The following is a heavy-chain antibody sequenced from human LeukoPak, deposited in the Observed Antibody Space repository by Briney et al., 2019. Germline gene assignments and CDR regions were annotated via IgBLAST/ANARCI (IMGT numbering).Heavy chain of an antibody. Sequence: SETLSLTCTVSGGSIRSHHWSWIRQPPGKGLECNGYIDYSGSTNYNPSLKSRVTISEDTSKNQFSLKLSSVTAADTAVYYCARKGYFGSESYFDYWGQGTLVTVSS. CDR3: ARKGYFGSESYFDY. D-gene: IGHD3-10*01. J-gene: IGHJ4*02. CDR2: IDYSGST. CDR1: GGSIRSHH. V-gene: IGHV4-59*11.